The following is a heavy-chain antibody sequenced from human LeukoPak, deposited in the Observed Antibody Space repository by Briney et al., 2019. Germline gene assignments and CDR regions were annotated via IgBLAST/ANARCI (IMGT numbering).Heavy chain of an antibody. CDR2: IYSSGNA. D-gene: IGHD3/OR15-3a*01. CDR1: GGSISGYY. V-gene: IGHV4-4*07. CDR3: ARDFLDGDNAFDI. Sequence: SETLSLTCAVSGGSISGYYWTWVRQSAGKGLEWIGRIYSSGNANYNPSLKSRVTVSVDTSKNQFSLKLTSVTAADTAVYYCARDFLDGDNAFDIWGQGTMVTVSS. J-gene: IGHJ3*02.